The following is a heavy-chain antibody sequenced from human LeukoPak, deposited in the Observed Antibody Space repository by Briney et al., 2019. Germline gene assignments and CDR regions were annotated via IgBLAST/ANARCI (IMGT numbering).Heavy chain of an antibody. CDR2: IIPIFGTA. V-gene: IGHV1-69*13. D-gene: IGHD3-22*01. CDR3: ARDLGDYYDSSGYYYYFDY. J-gene: IGHJ4*02. CDR1: GGTFSSYA. Sequence: ASVKVSCKASGGTFSSYAISWVRQAPGQGLEWMGGIIPIFGTANYAQKFQGRVTITADESTSTAYMELSSLRSEDTAVYYCARDLGDYYDSSGYYYYFDYWGQGTLVTVSS.